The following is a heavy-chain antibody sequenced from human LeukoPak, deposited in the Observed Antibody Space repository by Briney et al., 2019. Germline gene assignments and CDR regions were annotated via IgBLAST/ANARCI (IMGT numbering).Heavy chain of an antibody. CDR2: IYYSGST. CDR1: GGSISSSSYY. D-gene: IGHD4-17*01. J-gene: IGHJ4*02. CDR3: ASTTVITRIDY. Sequence: SETLSLTCTVSGGSISSSSYYWGWIRQPPGKGLEWIGSIYYSGSTYYNPSLKSRVTISVDTSKNQFSLKLSSVTAADTAVYYCASTTVITRIDYWGQGTLVTVSS. V-gene: IGHV4-39*07.